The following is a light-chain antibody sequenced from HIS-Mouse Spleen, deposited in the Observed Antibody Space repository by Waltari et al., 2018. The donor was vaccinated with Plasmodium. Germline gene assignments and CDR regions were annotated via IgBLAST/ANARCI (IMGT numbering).Light chain of an antibody. V-gene: IGLV3-19*01. J-gene: IGLJ2*01. CDR1: SLRSYY. CDR2: GKN. Sequence: SSELTQDPAVSVALGQTVRITCQGDSLRSYYASWYQQKPGQAPVLVIYGKNNRPSGLPDRFSGSISGNTASLTITGAQAEDEADYYCNSRDSSGTHGVFGGGTKLTVL. CDR3: NSRDSSGTHGV.